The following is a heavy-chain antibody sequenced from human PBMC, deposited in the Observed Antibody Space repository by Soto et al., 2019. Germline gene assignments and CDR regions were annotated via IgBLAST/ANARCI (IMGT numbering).Heavy chain of an antibody. D-gene: IGHD1-26*01. V-gene: IGHV1-3*01. CDR1: GYTFSYYA. CDR2: INAGTNNI. CDR3: ARNSGSYPNWFDP. J-gene: IGHJ5*02. Sequence: QVQLVQSGAEVKNPGASVKVSCKASGYTFSYYAIHWMRQAPGQRLEWMGWINAGTNNIKYSQRFEGRVTFTSDTSASTADMELSSPTSGDTAVYYCARNSGSYPNWFDPWGQGTLVTVSS.